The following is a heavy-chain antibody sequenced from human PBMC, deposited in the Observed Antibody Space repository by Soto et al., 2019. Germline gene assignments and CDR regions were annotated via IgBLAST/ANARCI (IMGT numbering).Heavy chain of an antibody. J-gene: IGHJ4*02. V-gene: IGHV4-59*08. CDR2: IYYSGYT. CDR3: ARLIRDASGSYRLDY. Sequence: SETLSLTCTASGGSISPYYWSWIRQPPGEGMEWLGYIYYSGYTNYNPSLKSRLTISVDTSKNQFSLRLSSVTAADTAVYFCARLIRDASGSYRLDYWGRGPLVTVSS. D-gene: IGHD3-10*01. CDR1: GGSISPYY.